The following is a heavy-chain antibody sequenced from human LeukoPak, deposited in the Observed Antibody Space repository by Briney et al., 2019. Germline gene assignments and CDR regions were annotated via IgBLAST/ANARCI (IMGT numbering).Heavy chain of an antibody. CDR3: ARGERGDF. CDR1: GFTFSIYE. Sequence: GGSLRLSCAASGFTFSIYEMNWVRQASGKGLEWVSYISSIGTTIYYADSVKGRFTISRDNAKNSLYLQMNSLRAEDTAVYYCARGERGDFWGQGTLVTVSS. V-gene: IGHV3-48*03. CDR2: ISSIGTTI. D-gene: IGHD1-26*01. J-gene: IGHJ4*02.